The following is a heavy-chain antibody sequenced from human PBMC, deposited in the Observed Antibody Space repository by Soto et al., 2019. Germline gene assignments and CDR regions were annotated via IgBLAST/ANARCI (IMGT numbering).Heavy chain of an antibody. V-gene: IGHV3-48*01. CDR1: GFTLGGFG. Sequence: EVQLVESGGGLVQPGGSLRLSCVVSGFTLGGFGMNWVRQAPGKGLEWVSYISDSGSHMYYADSVKGRFTISRDSAKNSLYLQMNSLRVEATAVYYFTPQGVGATGYLYWGQGTLVTVSS. D-gene: IGHD1-26*01. J-gene: IGHJ4*02. CDR3: TPQGVGATGYLY. CDR2: ISDSGSHM.